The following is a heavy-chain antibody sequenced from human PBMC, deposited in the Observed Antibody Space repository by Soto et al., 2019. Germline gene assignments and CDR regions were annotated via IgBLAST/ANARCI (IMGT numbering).Heavy chain of an antibody. D-gene: IGHD2-8*01. CDR2: ISGYNGDT. CDR3: AKNGQPPYYYYGLDV. CDR1: GDTFTRYG. V-gene: IGHV1-18*01. J-gene: IGHJ6*02. Sequence: GASVKVSCKASGDTFTRYGISWVRQAPGQGLEWMGWISGYNGDTNYAQKFQDRVSMTIDTSTGTAYMELRSLTSDDTAIYYCAKNGQPPYYYYGLDVWGQGTKVTVS.